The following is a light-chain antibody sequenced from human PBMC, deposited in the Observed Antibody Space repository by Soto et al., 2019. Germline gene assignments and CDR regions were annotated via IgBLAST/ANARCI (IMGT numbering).Light chain of an antibody. CDR1: HHIDAW. V-gene: IGKV1-5*03. J-gene: IGKJ4*01. Sequence: IQMTQSPSTLSASVGDRVTITCRASHHIDAWLAWYQQKPGKAPKVLIYKASILESGVPSRFSCSGSGTEFTLTISSLQPADSATYYCQQHSNYPLTFGGGTKVEIK. CDR2: KAS. CDR3: QQHSNYPLT.